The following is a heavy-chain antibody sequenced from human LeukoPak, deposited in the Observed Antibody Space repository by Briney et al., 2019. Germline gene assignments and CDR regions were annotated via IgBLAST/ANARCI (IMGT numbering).Heavy chain of an antibody. CDR3: ARPRRGAGVVIMSYYYYYMDV. CDR2: MKQDGSEK. CDR1: GFSFSSYN. V-gene: IGHV3-7*01. Sequence: GGSLRLSCAASGFSFSSYNMNWVRQAPGKGLEWVANMKQDGSEKYYVDSVKGRFTISRDNAKNSLYLQMNSLRAEDTAVYYCARPRRGAGVVIMSYYYYYMDVWGQGTLVTVSS. D-gene: IGHD3-3*01. J-gene: IGHJ6*03.